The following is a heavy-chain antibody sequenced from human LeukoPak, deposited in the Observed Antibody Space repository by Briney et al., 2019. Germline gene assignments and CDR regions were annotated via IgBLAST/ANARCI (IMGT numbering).Heavy chain of an antibody. CDR2: PFYRSKWYY. D-gene: IGHD1-14*01. J-gene: IGHJ6*02. CDR3: TRDLDTTSPESNRYYGMDV. Sequence: SQTLSLTCAISGDSVSSNSVSWHWIRQSPSRGLEWLGRPFYRSKWYYNYAVSVKSRISISPDISKNQFSLQLTSATPEDTAVYYCTRDLDTTSPESNRYYGMDVWGQGTTVTVSS. CDR1: GDSVSSNSVS. V-gene: IGHV6-1*01.